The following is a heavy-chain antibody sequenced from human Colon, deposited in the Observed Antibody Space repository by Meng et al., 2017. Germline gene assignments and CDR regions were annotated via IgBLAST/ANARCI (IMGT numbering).Heavy chain of an antibody. CDR2: INYSGNT. V-gene: IGHV4-59*01. D-gene: IGHD1-1*01. CDR3: ATTAGTWHPFSY. J-gene: IGHJ4*02. CDR1: GGSISSSY. Sequence: QVQLQDSGPGLVKPAETRSLTCTASGGSISSSYWSWIRQPPGKRPEWIGYINYSGNTNYNPSLKTRVTMSVDTSKNQISLRLSSVTAADTAVYYCATTAGTWHPFSYWGQGTLVTVSS.